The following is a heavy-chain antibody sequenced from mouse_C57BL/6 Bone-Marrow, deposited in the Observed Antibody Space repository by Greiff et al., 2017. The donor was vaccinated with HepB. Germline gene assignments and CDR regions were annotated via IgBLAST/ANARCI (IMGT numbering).Heavy chain of an antibody. CDR1: GFTFSDYY. CDR2: INHDGSST. Sequence: EVQLVESEGGLVQPGSSMKLSCTASGFTFSDYYMAWVRQVPEKGLEWVANINHDGSSTYYLDSLKSRFIISRDNAKNILYLQMSSLKSEDTATYYCARDLDYFDYGGQGTTLTVSS. CDR3: ARDLDYFDY. J-gene: IGHJ2*01. V-gene: IGHV5-16*01.